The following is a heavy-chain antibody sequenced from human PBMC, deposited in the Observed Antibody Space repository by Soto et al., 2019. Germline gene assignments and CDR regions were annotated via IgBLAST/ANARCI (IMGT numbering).Heavy chain of an antibody. Sequence: GGSLRLSCAASGFTFSSYAMHWVRQAPGKGLEWVAVISYDGSNKYYADSVKGRFTISRDNSKNTLYLQMNSLRVEDTAVYYCARALGDYGDCWGQGTLVTVSS. CDR3: ARALGDYGDC. D-gene: IGHD4-17*01. CDR2: ISYDGSNK. CDR1: GFTFSSYA. J-gene: IGHJ4*02. V-gene: IGHV3-30-3*01.